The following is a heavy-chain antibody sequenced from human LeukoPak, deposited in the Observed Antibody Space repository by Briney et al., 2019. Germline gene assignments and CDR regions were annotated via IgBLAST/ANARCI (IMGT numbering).Heavy chain of an antibody. J-gene: IGHJ6*02. CDR1: GFTFSNYG. CDR2: ISHDESDK. CDR3: AKGVVAATNAAYYGMDV. Sequence: GGSLRLSCAASGFTFSNYGLHWVRQAPGKGLEWVAVISHDESDKYYADSVKGRFTISRDNTKNTLYLQMNSLRPEDTAVYYCAKGVVAATNAAYYGMDVWGQGTTVTVSS. D-gene: IGHD2-15*01. V-gene: IGHV3-30*18.